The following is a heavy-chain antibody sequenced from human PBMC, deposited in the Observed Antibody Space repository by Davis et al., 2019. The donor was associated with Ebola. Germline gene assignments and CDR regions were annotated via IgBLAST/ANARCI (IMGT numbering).Heavy chain of an antibody. CDR2: DYASGND. CDR3: ARAIAVSTHIDY. J-gene: IGHJ4*02. Sequence: MPSETLSLTCTVTDVSMSSRSYFWGWIRQSPGRGLECIGTDYASGNDYYNPSFESRATISIATSNNQLSLKLNSVTAADTAVYYCARAIAVSTHIDYLGQGTLVTVSS. CDR1: DVSMSSRSYF. D-gene: IGHD6-19*01. V-gene: IGHV4-39*01.